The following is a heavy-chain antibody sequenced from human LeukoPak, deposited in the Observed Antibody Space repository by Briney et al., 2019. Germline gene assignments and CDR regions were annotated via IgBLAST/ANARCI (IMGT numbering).Heavy chain of an antibody. CDR2: ISAYNGNT. CDR3: ARDGDIVVVVAATDAFDI. D-gene: IGHD2-15*01. CDR1: GYTFTSYG. V-gene: IGHV1-18*01. J-gene: IGHJ3*02. Sequence: ASVKVSCTASGYTFTSYGISWVRQAPGQGLEWMGWISAYNGNTNYAQKLQGRVTMTTDTSTSTAYMELRSLRSDDTAVYYCARDGDIVVVVAATDAFDIWGQGTMVTVSS.